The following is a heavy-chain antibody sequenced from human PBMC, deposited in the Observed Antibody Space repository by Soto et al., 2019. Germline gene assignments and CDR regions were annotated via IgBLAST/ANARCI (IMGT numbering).Heavy chain of an antibody. CDR1: GFTFSNAW. CDR3: TRGFTYYYDSSGYYYDAFDI. V-gene: IGHV3-15*01. D-gene: IGHD3-22*01. J-gene: IGHJ3*02. Sequence: GGSLRLSCAASGFTFSNAWMSWVRQAPGKGLEWVGRIKSKTDGGTTDYAAPVKGRFTISRDNAKKSLYLQMNSLRAEDTAVYYCTRGFTYYYDSSGYYYDAFDIWGQGTMVTVSS. CDR2: IKSKTDGGTT.